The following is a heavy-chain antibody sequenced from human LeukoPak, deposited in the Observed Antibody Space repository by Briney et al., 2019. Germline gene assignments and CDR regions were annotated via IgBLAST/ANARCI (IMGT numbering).Heavy chain of an antibody. CDR1: GYTFTSYG. J-gene: IGHJ6*02. D-gene: IGHD3-10*01. V-gene: IGHV1-18*01. CDR2: ISAYNGNT. Sequence: ASVKVSRKASGYTFTSYGISWVRQAPGQGLEWMGWISAYNGNTNYAQKLQGRVTMTTDTSTSTAYMEPSRLRSDDTAVYYCARVGPGANHYYYGMDVWGQGTTVTVSS. CDR3: ARVGPGANHYYYGMDV.